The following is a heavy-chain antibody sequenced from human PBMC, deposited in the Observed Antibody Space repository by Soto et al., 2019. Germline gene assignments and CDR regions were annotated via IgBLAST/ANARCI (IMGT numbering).Heavy chain of an antibody. V-gene: IGHV3-23*01. CDR2: ISGSGGST. CDR3: ASLPPGPYSGYVIY. J-gene: IGHJ4*02. D-gene: IGHD5-12*01. Sequence: PGGSVRLSCAASGFTFSSYAMSWVRQAPGKGLEWVSAISGSGGSTYYADSVKGRFTISRDNSKNTLYLQMNSLRAEDTAVYYCASLPPGPYSGYVIYWGQGTLVTVSS. CDR1: GFTFSSYA.